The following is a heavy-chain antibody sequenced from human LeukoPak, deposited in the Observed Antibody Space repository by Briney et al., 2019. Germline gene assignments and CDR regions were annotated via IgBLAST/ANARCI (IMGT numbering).Heavy chain of an antibody. CDR3: ARNTAPMTYSFDM. Sequence: PGGSLRLSCEVSGYILRSFDMNWVRQAAGKEPEWISYISGSGSSTEYADSVKGRFTISRDNAQNSLSLEMDNLRVEDTAVYYCARNTAPMTYSFDMWGQGTMVTVSS. CDR1: GYILRSFD. J-gene: IGHJ3*02. CDR2: ISGSGSST. V-gene: IGHV3-48*03. D-gene: IGHD3-22*01.